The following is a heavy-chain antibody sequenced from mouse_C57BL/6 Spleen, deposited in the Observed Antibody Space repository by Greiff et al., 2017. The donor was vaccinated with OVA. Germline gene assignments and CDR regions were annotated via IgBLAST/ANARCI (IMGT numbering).Heavy chain of an antibody. D-gene: IGHD2-3*01. Sequence: VKLVESGAELVKPGASVKTSCKASGYAFSSYWMNWVKQRPGKGLEWIGQIYPGDGDTNYNGKFKGKATLTADKSSSTAYMQLSSLTSEDSAVYFCASEGYYPAWFAYWGQGTLVTVSA. CDR2: IYPGDGDT. V-gene: IGHV1-80*01. CDR3: ASEGYYPAWFAY. CDR1: GYAFSSYW. J-gene: IGHJ3*01.